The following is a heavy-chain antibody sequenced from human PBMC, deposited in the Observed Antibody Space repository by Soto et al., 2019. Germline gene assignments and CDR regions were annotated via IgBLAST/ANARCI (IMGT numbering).Heavy chain of an antibody. J-gene: IGHJ4*02. CDR1: GYRFMNYG. D-gene: IGHD3-10*01. CDR3: ARDEGFGELDY. CDR2: ISTYNGNT. V-gene: IGHV1-18*04. Sequence: QVHLVQSGAEVKKPGASVKVSCKASGYRFMNYGISWVRQAPRQGLEWMGWISTYNGNTDYSQNRQGRVTMTTDTSTNTAYMELRSLRSDDTALYYCARDEGFGELDYWGQGTLVTVSS.